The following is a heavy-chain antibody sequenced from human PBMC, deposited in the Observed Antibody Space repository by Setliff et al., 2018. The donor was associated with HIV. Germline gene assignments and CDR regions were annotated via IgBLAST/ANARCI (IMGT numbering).Heavy chain of an antibody. D-gene: IGHD2-2*01. Sequence: ASVKVSCKPSGYTLTAYGLSWVRQAPGQGLEWMGWINTNTGNPTYAQGFTGRFVFSLDTSVSTAYLQISSLKAEDTAVYYCARLRGDTSSYWYFDLWGRGTLVTVSS. CDR1: GYTLTAYG. V-gene: IGHV7-4-1*02. CDR2: INTNTGNP. J-gene: IGHJ2*01. CDR3: ARLRGDTSSYWYFDL.